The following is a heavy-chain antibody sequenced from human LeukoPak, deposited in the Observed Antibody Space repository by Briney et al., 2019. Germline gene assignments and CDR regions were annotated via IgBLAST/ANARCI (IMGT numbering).Heavy chain of an antibody. V-gene: IGHV3-7*01. Sequence: GGSLRLSCAASGFTFSSYWMSWVRQAPGKGLEWVAKIKQEGSEKYYVDSVKGRFTISRDNDKNSLYLQMNSLRAEDTAVYYCARACSSGWPDYFDYWGQGTLVTVSS. D-gene: IGHD6-19*01. CDR3: ARACSSGWPDYFDY. J-gene: IGHJ4*02. CDR1: GFTFSSYW. CDR2: IKQEGSEK.